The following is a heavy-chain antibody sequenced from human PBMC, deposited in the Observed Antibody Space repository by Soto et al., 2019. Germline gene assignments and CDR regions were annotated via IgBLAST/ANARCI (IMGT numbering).Heavy chain of an antibody. Sequence: QVQLQQWGAGLLKPSETLSLTCAVYGGSFSGYYWSWIRQPPGKGLEWIGEINHSGSTNYNPSLKVRVTISVDTSKNQFALKLGSVTAADTAVYHCAGDDGEWGRRAWGQGTLVTVCS. CDR2: INHSGST. CDR1: GGSFSGYY. J-gene: IGHJ4*02. D-gene: IGHD4-17*01. V-gene: IGHV4-34*01. CDR3: AGDDGEWGRRA.